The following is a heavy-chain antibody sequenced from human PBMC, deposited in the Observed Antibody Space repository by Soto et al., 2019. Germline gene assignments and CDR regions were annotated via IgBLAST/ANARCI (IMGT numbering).Heavy chain of an antibody. CDR3: AKDGCSSTSCYERWFDP. V-gene: IGHV3-23*01. J-gene: IGHJ5*02. D-gene: IGHD2-2*01. CDR2: ISGSGGST. Sequence: GGSLRLSCAASGFTFSSYAMSWVRQAPGKGLEWVSAISGSGGSTYYADSVKGRFTISRDNSKNTLYLQMNSLRAEDTAVYYCAKDGCSSTSCYERWFDPWGQGTLVTVSS. CDR1: GFTFSSYA.